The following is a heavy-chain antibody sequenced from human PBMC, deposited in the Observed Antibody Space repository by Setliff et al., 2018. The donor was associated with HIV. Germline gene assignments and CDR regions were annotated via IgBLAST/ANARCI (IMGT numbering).Heavy chain of an antibody. CDR2: IYYSGST. D-gene: IGHD2-15*01. CDR3: ARHIVVVVAATRFGY. Sequence: SETLSLTCTVSGGSISSSSYYWGWIRQPPGKGLEWIGSIYYSGSTYYNPSLKSRATISVDTSKNQFSLKLSSVTAADTAVCYCARHIVVVVAATRFGYWGQGTLVTVSS. V-gene: IGHV4-39*01. J-gene: IGHJ4*02. CDR1: GGSISSSSYY.